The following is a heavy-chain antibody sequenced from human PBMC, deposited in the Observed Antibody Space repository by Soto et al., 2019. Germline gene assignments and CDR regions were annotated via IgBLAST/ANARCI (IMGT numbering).Heavy chain of an antibody. D-gene: IGHD1-1*01. V-gene: IGHV1-69*13. CDR1: GGTFSSYA. J-gene: IGHJ6*02. CDR2: IMPIFRTP. Sequence: ASVKVSCKASGGTFSSYAISWVRQAPGQGLEWMGGIMPIFRTPDYAQKFQGRVTITADESTSTAYMELSGLRSDDTAVYYCARDNDRPQLGGNYYYILDVWGHGTTVTVSS. CDR3: ARDNDRPQLGGNYYYILDV.